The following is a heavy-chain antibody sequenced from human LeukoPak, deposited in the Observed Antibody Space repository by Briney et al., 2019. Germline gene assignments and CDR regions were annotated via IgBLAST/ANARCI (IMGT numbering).Heavy chain of an antibody. CDR3: ARAGYYGLNAFDI. CDR1: GFTVSDNY. Sequence: GGSLRLSCAASGFTVSDNYMTWVRQAPGKGLEWVSVIYSGGGTYYADSVKGRFTISRDNSKNTMYIQMNSLRAEDTAVYYCARAGYYGLNAFDIWGQGTRVTVSS. J-gene: IGHJ3*02. V-gene: IGHV3-53*01. CDR2: IYSGGGT. D-gene: IGHD1-26*01.